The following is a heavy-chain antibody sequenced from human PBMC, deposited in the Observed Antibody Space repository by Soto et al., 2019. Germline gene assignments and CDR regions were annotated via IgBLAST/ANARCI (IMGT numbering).Heavy chain of an antibody. CDR2: IKHDGTQK. D-gene: IGHD5-18*01. Sequence: GSLRLSCAASGFTLSSYWMNWVRQAPGKGLELVANIKHDGTQKYYVDSVKGRLTISRDDAKKSLYLQMNSLRAEDTAVYYCARSTRGFTYGKIDXWGRGTLVTVSX. CDR3: ARSTRGFTYGKIDX. J-gene: IGHJ4*02. CDR1: GFTLSSYW. V-gene: IGHV3-7*01.